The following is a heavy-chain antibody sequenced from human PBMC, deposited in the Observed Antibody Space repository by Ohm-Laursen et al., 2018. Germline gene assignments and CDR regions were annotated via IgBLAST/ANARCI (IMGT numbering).Heavy chain of an antibody. CDR2: ISSSSSYI. CDR3: ARDRGLADPKGNWFDP. CDR1: GFTFSSYS. Sequence: SLRLSCAASGFTFSSYSMIWVRQAPGKGLEWVSSISSSSSYIYYADSVKGRFTISRDNAKNSLYLQMNSLRAEDTAVYYCARDRGLADPKGNWFDPWGQGILVTVSS. J-gene: IGHJ5*01. D-gene: IGHD2-15*01. V-gene: IGHV3-21*01.